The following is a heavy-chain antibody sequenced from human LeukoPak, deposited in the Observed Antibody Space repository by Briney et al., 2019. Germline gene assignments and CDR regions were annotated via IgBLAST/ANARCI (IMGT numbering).Heavy chain of an antibody. Sequence: SETLSLTCTVSGGSISSSGYYWGWIRQPPGKGLEWIGEINHSGSTNYNPSLKSRVTISVDTSKNQFSLKLSSVTAADTAVYYCARRGYGALRWGQGTLVTVSS. J-gene: IGHJ4*02. V-gene: IGHV4-39*07. CDR2: INHSGST. CDR1: GGSISSSGYY. D-gene: IGHD1-1*01. CDR3: ARRGYGALR.